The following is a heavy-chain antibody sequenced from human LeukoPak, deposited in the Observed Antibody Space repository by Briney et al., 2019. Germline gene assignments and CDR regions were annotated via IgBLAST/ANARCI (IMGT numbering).Heavy chain of an antibody. CDR1: GGSISSSSYY. CDR2: IYYSGST. J-gene: IGHJ4*02. V-gene: IGHV4-39*01. Sequence: KTSETLSLTCTVSGGSISSSSYYWGWIRQPPGKGLEWIGSIYYSGSTYYNPSLKSRVTISVDTSKNQFSLKLSSVTAADTAVYYCARRLGYSYGYDYWGQGTLVTVSS. CDR3: ARRLGYSYGYDY. D-gene: IGHD5-18*01.